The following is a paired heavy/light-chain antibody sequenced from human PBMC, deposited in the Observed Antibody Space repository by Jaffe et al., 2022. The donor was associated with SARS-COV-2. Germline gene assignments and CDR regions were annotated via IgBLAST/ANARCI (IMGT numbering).Light chain of an antibody. Sequence: DIVMTQSPDSLAVSLGERATITCESSQSVLYSSNNKNYLAWYQQKPGQPPKLLIYWASTRESGVPDRFSGSGSGTDFTLTISSLQAEDVAVYYCQQYYSTPPGFGPGTKVEIK. CDR3: QQYYSTPPG. CDR2: WAS. V-gene: IGKV4-1*01. J-gene: IGKJ3*01. CDR1: QSVLYSSNNKNY.
Heavy chain of an antibody. D-gene: IGHD6-25*01. Sequence: EVQLVESGGGLVQPGGSLKLSCTAYEFTFSKYWMNWVRQAPGKGLEWVANIKQEGSEKYYADSVKGRFTISRDNAKSSLYLQMNSLRVEDTAIYYCARARTAAIGMPRIREFDYWGQGALVTVSS. CDR2: IKQEGSEK. J-gene: IGHJ4*02. V-gene: IGHV3-7*03. CDR1: EFTFSKYW. CDR3: ARARTAAIGMPRIREFDY.